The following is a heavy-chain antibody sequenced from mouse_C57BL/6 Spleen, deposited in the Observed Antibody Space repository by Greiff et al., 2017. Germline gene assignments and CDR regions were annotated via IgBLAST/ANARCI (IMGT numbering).Heavy chain of an antibody. D-gene: IGHD1-1*01. CDR1: GYSFTGYY. CDR3: ARSGYYYGRGFDY. Sequence: EVKLQESGPELVKPGASVKISCKASGYSFTGYYMNWVKQSPEKSLEWIGEINPSTGGTTYNQKFKAKATLTVDKSSSTAYMQLKSLTSEDSAVYYCARSGYYYGRGFDYWGQGTTLTVSS. V-gene: IGHV1-42*01. J-gene: IGHJ2*01. CDR2: INPSTGGT.